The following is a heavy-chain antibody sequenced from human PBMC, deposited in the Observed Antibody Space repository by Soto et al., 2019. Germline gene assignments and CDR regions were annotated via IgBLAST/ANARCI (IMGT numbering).Heavy chain of an antibody. D-gene: IGHD2-21*01. CDR1: GGSISSYY. CDR3: ARDGDGYNFGAFDI. J-gene: IGHJ3*02. V-gene: IGHV4-59*01. Sequence: SETLSLTCTGSGGSISSYYWSWIRQPPGKGLEWIGYIYYRESNNYNPSLKSRVTISVDTSKNQFPLKLSSVTAADTAVYYCARDGDGYNFGAFDIWGHGTMVTVSS. CDR2: IYYRESN.